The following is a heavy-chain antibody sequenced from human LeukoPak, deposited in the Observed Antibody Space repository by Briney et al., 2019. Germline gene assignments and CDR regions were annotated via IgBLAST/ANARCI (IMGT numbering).Heavy chain of an antibody. CDR2: MYHSGNT. CDR1: GDSISSSSYY. CDR3: ARAAVRGVDLFDY. Sequence: PSETLSLTRTVSGDSISSSSYYWGWIRQPPGKGLEWIGSMYHSGNTNYNPSLKSRVTISVDTSKNQFSLKLSSVTAADTAVYYCARAAVRGVDLFDYWGQGTLVTVSS. J-gene: IGHJ4*02. V-gene: IGHV4-39*07. D-gene: IGHD3-10*01.